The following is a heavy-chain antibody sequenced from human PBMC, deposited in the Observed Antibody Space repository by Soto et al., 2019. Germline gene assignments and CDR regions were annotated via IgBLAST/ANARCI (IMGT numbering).Heavy chain of an antibody. CDR2: IYYSVST. D-gene: IGHD3-9*01. CDR1: GGSISSGDYY. V-gene: IGHV4-30-4*01. J-gene: IGHJ4*02. Sequence: SETLSLTCTVSGGSISSGDYYCSWIRQPPGKGLEWIGYIYYSVSTYYNPSLKSRVTISVDTSKNQFSLKLSSVTAADTAVYYCARGALRYFDRALGPYFEHWGQGTMVAVSS. CDR3: ARGALRYFDRALGPYFEH.